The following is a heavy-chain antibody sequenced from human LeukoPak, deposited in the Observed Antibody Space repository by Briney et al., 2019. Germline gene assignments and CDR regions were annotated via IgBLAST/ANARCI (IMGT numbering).Heavy chain of an antibody. CDR2: ISSSGSTI. CDR1: GFTFSDYY. D-gene: IGHD3-22*01. V-gene: IGHV3-11*04. CDR3: ARNLHYYDSSGYSV. J-gene: IGHJ4*02. Sequence: PGGSLRLSCAASGFTFSDYYMSWIRQAPGMGLEWVSYISSSGSTIYYADSVKGRFTISRDNAKNSLYLQMNSLRAEDTAVYYCARNLHYYDSSGYSVWGQGTLVTVSS.